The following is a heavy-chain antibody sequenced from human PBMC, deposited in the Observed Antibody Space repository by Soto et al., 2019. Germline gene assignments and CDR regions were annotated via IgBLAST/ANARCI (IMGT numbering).Heavy chain of an antibody. J-gene: IGHJ4*02. Sequence: AGSLRLSCAASRFTVSSNYMSWVRQAPGKGLEWVSVIYSGGSTYYADSVKGRFTISRDNSKNTLYLQMNSLRAEDTAVYYCARRFSSNWSHDYWGQGTLVTVSS. CDR3: ARRFSSNWSHDY. D-gene: IGHD6-13*01. CDR2: IYSGGST. V-gene: IGHV3-53*01. CDR1: RFTVSSNY.